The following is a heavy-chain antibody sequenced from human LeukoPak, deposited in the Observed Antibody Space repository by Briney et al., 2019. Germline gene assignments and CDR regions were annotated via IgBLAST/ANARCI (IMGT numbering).Heavy chain of an antibody. D-gene: IGHD3-22*01. Sequence: PGGSLRLSCAASGFTFSSYAMSWVRQAPGKGLVWVSTLSGSGGNTYYADSVKGRVTISRDNSKNTLYLQMNSLRAEDTAVYHCAKGSYYYDSADYFDYWGQGTLVTVSS. CDR3: AKGSYYYDSADYFDY. V-gene: IGHV3-23*01. CDR2: LSGSGGNT. J-gene: IGHJ4*02. CDR1: GFTFSSYA.